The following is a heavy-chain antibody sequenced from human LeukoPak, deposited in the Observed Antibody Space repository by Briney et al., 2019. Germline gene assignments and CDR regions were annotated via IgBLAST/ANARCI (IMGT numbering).Heavy chain of an antibody. CDR3: GRRTYYDTLTGYTYWYFDL. CDR1: GGSISSYY. CDR2: TSYSGST. D-gene: IGHD3-9*01. V-gene: IGHV4-59*01. J-gene: IGHJ2*01. Sequence: SETLSLTCTVSGGSISSYYWSWIRQPPGKRLEWIGYTSYSGSTDYNPSLKSRVTMSVDTSKNQFSLKLGSVTAADTAVYYCGRRTYYDTLTGYTYWYFDLWGRGTLVIVSS.